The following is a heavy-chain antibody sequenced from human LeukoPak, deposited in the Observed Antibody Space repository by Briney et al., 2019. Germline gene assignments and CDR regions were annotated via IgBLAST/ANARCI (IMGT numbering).Heavy chain of an antibody. Sequence: GGSLRLSCAASGFAFSRYGMNWVRQAPGKGLEWVSALTDSGGNTYSADSVEGRFTISRDNSKNTLYLQMNSPRAEDTAVYYCASSRYAFWSGDFDHWGQGTLVTVSS. D-gene: IGHD3-3*01. J-gene: IGHJ4*02. CDR2: LTDSGGNT. CDR3: ASSRYAFWSGDFDH. V-gene: IGHV3-23*01. CDR1: GFAFSRYG.